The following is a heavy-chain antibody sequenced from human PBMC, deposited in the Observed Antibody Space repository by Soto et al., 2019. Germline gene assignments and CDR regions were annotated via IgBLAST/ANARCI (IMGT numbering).Heavy chain of an antibody. Sequence: ASVKVSCKTSGYTFIDYYMHWVRQAPGQGLEWMGWINPNSGGTNYAQKFQGWVTLTRDTSISTAYMELRSLRSDDTAVYYCARNPPGGSGWPNWGQGTLVTVSS. J-gene: IGHJ4*02. CDR3: ARNPPGGSGWPN. CDR1: GYTFIDYY. D-gene: IGHD6-19*01. CDR2: INPNSGGT. V-gene: IGHV1-2*04.